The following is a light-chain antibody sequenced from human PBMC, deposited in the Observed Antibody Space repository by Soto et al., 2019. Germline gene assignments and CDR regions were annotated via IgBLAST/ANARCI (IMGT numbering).Light chain of an antibody. CDR2: GAS. V-gene: IGKV3-20*01. CDR1: QIVSSTY. Sequence: EIVLTQSPGTLSLSPGERATLSCRASQIVSSTYLAWFQQKPGQAPRLLIYGASTRATGIPDRFSGSGSGTDFTLTISGLEPEDFALYYCQQYGFTPPNTFGGGTKVEV. CDR3: QQYGFTPPNT. J-gene: IGKJ4*01.